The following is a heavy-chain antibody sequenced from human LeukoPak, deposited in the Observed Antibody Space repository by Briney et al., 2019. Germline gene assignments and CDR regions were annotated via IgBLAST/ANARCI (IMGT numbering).Heavy chain of an antibody. J-gene: IGHJ3*02. D-gene: IGHD4-23*01. CDR1: GGSISSGGYY. V-gene: IGHV4-31*03. CDR2: IYYSGST. CDR3: ARGLTTVVTQSAFDI. Sequence: SETLYLTCTVSGGSISSGGYYWSWIRQHPGKGLEWIGYIYYSGSTYYNPSLKSRVTISVDTSKNQFSLKLSSVTAADTAVYYCARGLTTVVTQSAFDIWGQGTMVTVSS.